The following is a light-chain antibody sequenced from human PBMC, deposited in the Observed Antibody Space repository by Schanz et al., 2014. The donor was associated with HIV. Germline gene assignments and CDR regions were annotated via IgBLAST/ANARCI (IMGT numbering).Light chain of an antibody. V-gene: IGKV3-20*01. CDR2: GAS. CDR1: QSVSTTS. J-gene: IGKJ2*01. CDR3: QQYGDSPYT. Sequence: IVLTQSPGTLSLSPGERATLTCRASQSVSTTSLAWYLHKPGQSPRLLIYGASNRASGIPPRFSGSGSGTDFTLTISRLEPEDSAVYYCQQYGDSPYTFGQGTKLEI.